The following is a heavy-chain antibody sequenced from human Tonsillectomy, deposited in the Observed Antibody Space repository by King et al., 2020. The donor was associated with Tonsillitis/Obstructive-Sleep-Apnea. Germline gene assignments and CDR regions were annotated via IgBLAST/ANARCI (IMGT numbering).Heavy chain of an antibody. V-gene: IGHV4-59*01. D-gene: IGHD4-17*01. CDR3: ARTSLDYGDYEFTYYMDV. CDR2: IYYSGTT. Sequence: VQLQESGPGLVKPSETLSLTCTVSDDSISSYYWSWIRQPPGKGLEWIAYIYYSGTTNYNPSLKSRVTISLDTSKNQFSLKLSSVTAADTAVYYCARTSLDYGDYEFTYYMDVWGKGTTVSVSS. CDR1: DDSISSYY. J-gene: IGHJ6*03.